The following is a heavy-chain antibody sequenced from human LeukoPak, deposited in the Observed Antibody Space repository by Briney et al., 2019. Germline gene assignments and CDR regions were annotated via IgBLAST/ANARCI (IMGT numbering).Heavy chain of an antibody. CDR1: GYTFTGYY. Sequence: ASVKVSCKVSGYTFTGYYIHWVRQAPGQGLEWMGWINPNSGGTNYAQKFQGRVTMTRGTSISTAYMELSSLRSDDTAVYYCARGSRPGVVNHDAFDIWGQGAMVTVSS. CDR2: INPNSGGT. D-gene: IGHD3-3*01. J-gene: IGHJ3*02. CDR3: ARGSRPGVVNHDAFDI. V-gene: IGHV1-2*02.